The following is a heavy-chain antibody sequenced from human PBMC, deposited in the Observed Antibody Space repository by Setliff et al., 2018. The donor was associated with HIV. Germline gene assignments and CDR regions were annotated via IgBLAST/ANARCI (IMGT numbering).Heavy chain of an antibody. V-gene: IGHV4-34*01. D-gene: IGHD3-10*01. CDR2: INHSGST. CDR3: ARGGYYYGSGSSLNYYGMDV. J-gene: IGHJ6*02. Sequence: SETLSLTCAVYGGSFSGYYWSWIRQPPGQGLEWIGEINHSGSTNYNPSLKRRVTISVDTSKNQFSLKLSSVTAADTAVYYCARGGYYYGSGSSLNYYGMDVWGQGTTVTVSS. CDR1: GGSFSGYY.